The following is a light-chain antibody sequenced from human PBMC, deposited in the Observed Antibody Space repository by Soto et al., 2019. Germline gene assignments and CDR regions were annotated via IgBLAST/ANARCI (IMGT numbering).Light chain of an antibody. V-gene: IGKV2-28*01. J-gene: IGKJ1*01. CDR1: QSLLHSNGYNY. CDR2: XGX. Sequence: DIVMTQSPLSLPVTPGEPASIACRSSQSLLHSNGYNYLDWYLQXXXXXXXXXXXXGXTRXXGVLDRFNGSGSGTDFTLKIRRVEAEDVGVYYCMQPLHTPWTFGQGTKVDIK. CDR3: MQPLHTPWT.